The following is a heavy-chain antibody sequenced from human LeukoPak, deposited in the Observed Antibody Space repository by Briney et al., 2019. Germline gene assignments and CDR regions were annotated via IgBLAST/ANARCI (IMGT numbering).Heavy chain of an antibody. CDR1: GGTFSSYA. Sequence: SVKVSCKASGGTFSSYAISWVQQAPGQGLEWMGGIIPIFGTANYAQKFQGRVTITADESTSTAYMELSSLRSEDTAVYYCARDREYSYGPDYWGQGTLVTVSS. CDR2: IIPIFGTA. J-gene: IGHJ4*02. D-gene: IGHD5-18*01. CDR3: ARDREYSYGPDY. V-gene: IGHV1-69*13.